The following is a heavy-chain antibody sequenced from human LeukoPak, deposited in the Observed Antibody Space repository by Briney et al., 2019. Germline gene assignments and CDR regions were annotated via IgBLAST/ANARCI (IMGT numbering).Heavy chain of an antibody. Sequence: SETLSLTCAVYGGSFSGYYWSWIRQPPGKGLEWIGEINHSGSTNYNPSLKSRVTISVDTSKSQFSLKLNSVTAADTAVYYCARATYYCDGSGYYSGYYFDYWGQGTLVTVSS. V-gene: IGHV4-34*01. CDR1: GGSFSGYY. CDR2: INHSGST. CDR3: ARATYYCDGSGYYSGYYFDY. D-gene: IGHD3-22*01. J-gene: IGHJ4*02.